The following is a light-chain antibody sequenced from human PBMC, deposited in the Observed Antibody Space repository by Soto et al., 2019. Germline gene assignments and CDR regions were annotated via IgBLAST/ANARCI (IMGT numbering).Light chain of an antibody. Sequence: EIVLTQSPGTLSLSPGERATLSCRASQGVSSSYLGWYQQKPGQAPRLLIFGASTRAAGIPDRISGSASGTDFTLIISRLEAEDFAVYYCQQYGSSPWTFGQGTQVEIK. CDR2: GAS. V-gene: IGKV3-20*01. J-gene: IGKJ1*01. CDR3: QQYGSSPWT. CDR1: QGVSSSY.